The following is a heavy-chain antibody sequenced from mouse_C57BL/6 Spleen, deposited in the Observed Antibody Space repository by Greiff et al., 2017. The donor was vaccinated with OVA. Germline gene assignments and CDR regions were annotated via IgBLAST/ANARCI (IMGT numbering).Heavy chain of an antibody. D-gene: IGHD3-1*01. CDR2: INPGSGGT. CDR1: GYAFTNYL. V-gene: IGHV1-54*01. CDR3: ARSGDPYYFDY. J-gene: IGHJ2*01. Sequence: VQLQQSGAELVRPGTSVKVSCKASGYAFTNYLLAWVKQRPGQGLEWIGVINPGSGGTNYNEKFKGKATLTADKSSSTAYMQLSSLTSEDSAVYFCARSGDPYYFDYWGQGTTLTVSS.